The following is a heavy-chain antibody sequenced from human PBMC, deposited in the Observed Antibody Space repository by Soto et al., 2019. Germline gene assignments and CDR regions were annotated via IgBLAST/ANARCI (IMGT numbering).Heavy chain of an antibody. CDR2: IYYSGST. CDR1: GGSISSYY. CDR3: AGGGSTWRGSPNGYYGMDV. V-gene: IGHV4-59*01. J-gene: IGHJ6*02. D-gene: IGHD2-2*01. Sequence: SETLSLTCTVSGGSISSYYWSWIRQPPGKGLEWIGYIYYSGSTNYNPSLKSRVTISVDTSKNQFSLKLSSVTAADTAVYYCAGGGSTWRGSPNGYYGMDVWGQGTTVTVSS.